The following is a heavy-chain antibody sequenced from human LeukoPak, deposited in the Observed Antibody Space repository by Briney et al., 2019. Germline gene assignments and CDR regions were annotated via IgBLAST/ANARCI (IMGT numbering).Heavy chain of an antibody. CDR2: IYYSGST. Sequence: KPSETLSLTCTVSGGSISSYYWSWIRQPPGKGLEWIGYIYYSGSTNYNPSLKSRVTISVGTSKNQFSLKLSSVTAADTAVYYCARDLHDYDFWSGYYSNWFDPWGQGTLVTVSS. CDR3: ARDLHDYDFWSGYYSNWFDP. D-gene: IGHD3-3*01. J-gene: IGHJ5*02. CDR1: GGSISSYY. V-gene: IGHV4-59*01.